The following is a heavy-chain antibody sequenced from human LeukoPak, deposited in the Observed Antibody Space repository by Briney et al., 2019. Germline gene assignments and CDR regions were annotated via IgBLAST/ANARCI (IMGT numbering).Heavy chain of an antibody. D-gene: IGHD5-24*01. CDR2: IYYSGST. V-gene: IGHV4-39*07. J-gene: IGHJ5*02. CDR3: ARDQMATSNWFDP. Sequence: SETLSLTCTVSGGSISSSSYYWGWVRQPPGKGLEWIGSIYYSGSTYYNPSLKSRVTISVDTSKNQFSLKLSSVTAADTAVYYCARDQMATSNWFDPWGQGTLVTVSS. CDR1: GGSISSSSYY.